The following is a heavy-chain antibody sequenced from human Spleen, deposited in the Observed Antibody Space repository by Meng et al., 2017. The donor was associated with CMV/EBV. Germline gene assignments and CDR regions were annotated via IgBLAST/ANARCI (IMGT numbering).Heavy chain of an antibody. CDR3: SKFERYCPRTSCYDPSLDGVDV. J-gene: IGHJ6*02. D-gene: IGHD2-2*01. CDR2: VYSVGSNT. V-gene: IGHV3-23*03. CDR1: GFTFSSYA. Sequence: GGSLRLSCAASGFTFSSYAMSWVRQAPGKGLEWVSAVYSVGSNTFYADSVKGRCTIYRDNSKITLYLQMYSLRAEDTAVYSCSKFERYCPRTSCYDPSLDGVDVWGQGTTVTVSS.